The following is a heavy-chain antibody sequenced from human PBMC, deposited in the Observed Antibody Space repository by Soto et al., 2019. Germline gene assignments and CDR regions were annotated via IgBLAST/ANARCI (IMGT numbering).Heavy chain of an antibody. CDR2: ISYDGSNK. Sequence: WGSLRLSCAASGFTFSSYAMHWVRQAPGKGLEWVAVISYDGSNKYYADSVKGRFTISRDNSKNTLYLQMNSLRAEDTAVYYCAREGGYSFKFYGMDVWGQGTTVTVSS. CDR3: AREGGYSFKFYGMDV. J-gene: IGHJ6*02. CDR1: GFTFSSYA. V-gene: IGHV3-30-3*01. D-gene: IGHD5-18*01.